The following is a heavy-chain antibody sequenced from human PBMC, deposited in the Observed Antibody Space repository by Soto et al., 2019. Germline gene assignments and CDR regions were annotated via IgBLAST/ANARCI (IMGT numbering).Heavy chain of an antibody. CDR1: GFPFSSYW. CDR3: ARIASSGRTWDV. Sequence: EVQLVESGGGLVQPGGSLSLSCVDSGFPFSSYWMSWFRQAPAKGLEWVGNIKQDGSEENYVDSVKGRFTISRDNAKNSMYLQMNSLRAEDTAVYYCARIASSGRTWDVWGQGTTVVVSS. CDR2: IKQDGSEE. J-gene: IGHJ6*02. D-gene: IGHD3-3*02. V-gene: IGHV3-7*01.